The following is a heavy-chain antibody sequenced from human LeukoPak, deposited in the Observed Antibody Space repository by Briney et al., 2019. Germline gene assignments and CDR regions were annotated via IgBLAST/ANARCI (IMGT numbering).Heavy chain of an antibody. D-gene: IGHD6-13*01. Sequence: AETLSLTCTVSGGSISSYYCSWIRQPPGKGLECIGYIYYSGSTNYNPSLKSRVTISVDTSKNQFSLKLSSVTAADTAVYYCARQEQLVPLRWFDPWGQGTLVTVSS. CDR3: ARQEQLVPLRWFDP. CDR1: GGSISSYY. CDR2: IYYSGST. J-gene: IGHJ5*02. V-gene: IGHV4-59*01.